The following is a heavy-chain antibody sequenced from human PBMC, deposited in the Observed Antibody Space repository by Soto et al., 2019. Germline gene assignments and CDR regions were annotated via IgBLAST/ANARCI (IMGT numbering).Heavy chain of an antibody. V-gene: IGHV3-23*01. D-gene: IGHD4-17*01. Sequence: GGSLRLSCAASGFTFSRYAMSWVRQAPGKGLEWVSAISGSGGSTYYADSVKGRFTISRDNSKNTLYLQMNSLRAEDTAVYYCAKAHTFDHLRDGGYWGQGTLVTVSS. CDR2: ISGSGGST. J-gene: IGHJ4*02. CDR1: GFTFSRYA. CDR3: AKAHTFDHLRDGGY.